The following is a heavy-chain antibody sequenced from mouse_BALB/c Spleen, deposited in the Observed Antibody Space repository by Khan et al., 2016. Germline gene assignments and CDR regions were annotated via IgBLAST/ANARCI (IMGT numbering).Heavy chain of an antibody. J-gene: IGHJ4*01. D-gene: IGHD2-1*01. V-gene: IGHV1S29*02. Sequence: EVQLQESGPELVKPGASVKISCKASGYTFTDYNMHWVKQSHGKSLEWIGYIFPYNGGAGYNQKFKNKATSTAGNSSSTAYMELRTLTSEDSAVYYGARRGNSGYYYAMDYWGQGTSVTVSS. CDR3: ARRGNSGYYYAMDY. CDR2: IFPYNGGA. CDR1: GYTFTDYN.